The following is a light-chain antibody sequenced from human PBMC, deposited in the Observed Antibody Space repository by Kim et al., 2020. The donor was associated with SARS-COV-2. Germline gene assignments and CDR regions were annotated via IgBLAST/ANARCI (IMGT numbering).Light chain of an antibody. V-gene: IGLV2-23*02. CDR1: SSDVGRYNF. CDR2: EVS. Sequence: QSALTQPASVSGSPGQSITISCTGTSSDVGRYNFVSWYQQHPGKAPKLMIYEVSKRPSGVSNRFSGSKSGNTASLTISGLQAEDEADYYCCSYAGSSTYGVFGGGTQLTVL. J-gene: IGLJ3*02. CDR3: CSYAGSSTYGV.